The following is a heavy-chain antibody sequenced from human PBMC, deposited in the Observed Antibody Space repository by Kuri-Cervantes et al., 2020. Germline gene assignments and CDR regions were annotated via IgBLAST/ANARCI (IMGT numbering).Heavy chain of an antibody. D-gene: IGHD3-3*01. Sequence: GGSLRLSCAASGFTVSSNYMSWVRQAPGKGLEWVSVIYSGGSTYYADSAKGRFTISRDNSKNTLYLQMNSLRAEDTAVYYCARDGFFSSTPGPDAFDIWGQGTMVTVSS. CDR2: IYSGGST. CDR3: ARDGFFSSTPGPDAFDI. J-gene: IGHJ3*02. CDR1: GFTVSSNY. V-gene: IGHV3-53*01.